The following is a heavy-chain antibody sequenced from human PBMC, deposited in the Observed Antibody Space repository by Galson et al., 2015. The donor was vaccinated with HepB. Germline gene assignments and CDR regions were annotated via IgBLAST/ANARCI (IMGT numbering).Heavy chain of an antibody. CDR3: AATGWLCDF. CDR2: IWSDGSQQ. V-gene: IGHV3-33*01. J-gene: IGHJ4*02. D-gene: IGHD6-19*01. Sequence: ALRLSCAASGFRFSGFGMHWGRQAPGEGLEWVAIIWSDGSQQYYGDSVKGRFTISRDNYKNTEYLQMSSLGVEDTALYDCAATGWLCDFWGRGTLVTVSS. CDR1: GFRFSGFG.